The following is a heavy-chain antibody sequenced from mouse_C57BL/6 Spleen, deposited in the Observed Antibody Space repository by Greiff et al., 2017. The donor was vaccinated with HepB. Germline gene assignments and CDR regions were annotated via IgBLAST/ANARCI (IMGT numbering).Heavy chain of an antibody. D-gene: IGHD1-1*01. J-gene: IGHJ1*03. V-gene: IGHV1-50*01. CDR2: IDPSDSYT. CDR1: GYTFTSYW. Sequence: QVQLQQPGAELVKPGASVKLSCKASGYTFTSYWMQWVKQRPGQGLEWIGEIDPSDSYTNSNQKFKGKATLTVDTSSSTAYMQLSSLTSEDSAVYYCARSNYYGSSYWYFDVWGTGTTVTVSS. CDR3: ARSNYYGSSYWYFDV.